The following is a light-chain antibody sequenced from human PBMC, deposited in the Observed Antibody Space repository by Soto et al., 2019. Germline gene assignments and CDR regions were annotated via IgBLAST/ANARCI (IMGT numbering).Light chain of an antibody. CDR1: SSNIGSNT. J-gene: IGLJ1*01. CDR2: SNN. V-gene: IGLV1-44*01. Sequence: QSVLSHPRSACWTPGHRVTISCSGSSSNIGSNTVNWYQQLPGTAPKLLIYSNNQRPSGVPDRFSGSKSGTSASLAITGLQAHDEAAYYSQSSDSRLSGSDVLGTGTKV. CDR3: QSSDSRLSGSDV.